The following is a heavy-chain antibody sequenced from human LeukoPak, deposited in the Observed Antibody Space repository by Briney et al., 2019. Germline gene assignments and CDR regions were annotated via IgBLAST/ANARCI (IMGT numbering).Heavy chain of an antibody. V-gene: IGHV5-51*01. Sequence: GESLKISCKGSGYSFTSYWIGWVRQMPGKGLEWMGIIYPGDSDTRYSPSFQGRVTISADKSISTAYPQWSSLKASDTAMYYCARGGDYYYYGMDVWGQGTTVTVSS. CDR1: GYSFTSYW. D-gene: IGHD3-16*01. J-gene: IGHJ6*02. CDR3: ARGGDYYYYGMDV. CDR2: IYPGDSDT.